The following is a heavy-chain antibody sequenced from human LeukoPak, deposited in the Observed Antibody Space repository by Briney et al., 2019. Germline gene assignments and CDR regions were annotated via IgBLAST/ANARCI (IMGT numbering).Heavy chain of an antibody. D-gene: IGHD3-9*01. V-gene: IGHV1-46*01. CDR2: INPSGGST. CDR1: GYTFTSYY. CDR3: ARDPTYYDILTGYYPPPLDANWFDP. Sequence: ASVKVSCKASGYTFTSYYMHWVRQAPGQGLEWMGIINPSGGSTSYAQKSQGRVTMTRDTSTSTVYMELSSLRSEDTAVYYCARDPTYYDILTGYYPPPLDANWFDPWGQGTLVTVSS. J-gene: IGHJ5*02.